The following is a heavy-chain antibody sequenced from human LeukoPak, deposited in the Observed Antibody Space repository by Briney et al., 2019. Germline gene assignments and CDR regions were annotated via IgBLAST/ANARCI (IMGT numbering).Heavy chain of an antibody. J-gene: IGHJ3*02. D-gene: IGHD1-1*01. V-gene: IGHV5-51*01. CDR3: ARQKYKGGAFDI. CDR2: IYPGNSDT. CDR1: GYSFTNYW. Sequence: GESLKISCKGSGYSFTNYWIGWVRQMPRKGLEWMGIIYPGNSDTRYIPSFQGQVSISADKSISTAYLQWGGLKASDTDMYYCARQKYKGGAFDIWGQGTMVTVSS.